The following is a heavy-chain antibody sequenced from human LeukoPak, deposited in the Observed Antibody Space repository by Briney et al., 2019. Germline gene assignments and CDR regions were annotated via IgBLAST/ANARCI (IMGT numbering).Heavy chain of an antibody. Sequence: GGSLRLSCAASGFTFSDHYMDWVRQAPGKGLEWVGRIKNKLNTYTAQYAASVQGRFTISRDDSEISLYLQLSSLEPEDTAVYYCVRGLTPYYGVDVWGQGTTVTVSS. D-gene: IGHD3-9*01. CDR2: IKNKLNTYTA. CDR1: GFTFSDHY. J-gene: IGHJ6*02. CDR3: VRGLTPYYGVDV. V-gene: IGHV3-72*01.